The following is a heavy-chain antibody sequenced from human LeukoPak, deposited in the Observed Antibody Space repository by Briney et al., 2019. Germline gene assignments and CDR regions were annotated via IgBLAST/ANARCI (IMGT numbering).Heavy chain of an antibody. Sequence: ASVKVSCKASGYTFTGYYMHWVRQAPGQGLEWMGWINPNSGGTNYAQKFQGRVTMTRDTSISTAYMELSRLRSDDTAVYYCARVVNWNDENLNWFDPWGQGTLVTVSS. D-gene: IGHD1-1*01. CDR1: GYTFTGYY. CDR2: INPNSGGT. J-gene: IGHJ5*02. CDR3: ARVVNWNDENLNWFDP. V-gene: IGHV1-2*02.